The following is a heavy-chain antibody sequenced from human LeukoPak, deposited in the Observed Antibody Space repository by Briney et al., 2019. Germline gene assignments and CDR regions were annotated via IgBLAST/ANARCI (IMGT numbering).Heavy chain of an antibody. CDR1: GFTFSSYA. CDR2: ISYDGSNK. V-gene: IGHV3-30*14. J-gene: IGHJ4*02. CDR3: ARFVGYYFDY. Sequence: GGSLRLSCAVSGFTFSSYAMHWVRQAPGKGLEWVAVISYDGSNKYYADSVKGRFTISRDNSKNTLYLQMNSLRAEDTAVYYCARFVGYYFDYWGQGTLVTVSS. D-gene: IGHD1-14*01.